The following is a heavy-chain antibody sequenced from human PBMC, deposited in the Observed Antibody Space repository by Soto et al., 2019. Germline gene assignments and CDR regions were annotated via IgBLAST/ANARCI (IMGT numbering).Heavy chain of an antibody. D-gene: IGHD3-22*01. CDR3: ARVFDYYDSSGYNHFDY. CDR2: INHSGST. CDR1: GGSFSGYY. V-gene: IGHV4-34*01. Sequence: SETLSLTCAVYGGSFSGYYWSWIRQPPGKGLEWIGEINHSGSTNYNPSFKSRVTISVDTSKNQFSLKLSSVTAADTAVYYCARVFDYYDSSGYNHFDYWGQGTLVTVSS. J-gene: IGHJ4*02.